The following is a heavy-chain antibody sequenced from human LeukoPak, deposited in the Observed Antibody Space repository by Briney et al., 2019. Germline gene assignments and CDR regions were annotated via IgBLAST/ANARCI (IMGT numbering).Heavy chain of an antibody. D-gene: IGHD3-10*01. Sequence: ASVKVSCKASGYTFTGYYMHWVRQAPGQGLEWMGWINPNSGGTNYAQKFQGRVTMTRDTSISTAYMELSRLRSDDTAVYYCARRHYYGSGSYCAFDYWGQGTLVTVSS. J-gene: IGHJ4*02. CDR1: GYTFTGYY. CDR3: ARRHYYGSGSYCAFDY. CDR2: INPNSGGT. V-gene: IGHV1-2*02.